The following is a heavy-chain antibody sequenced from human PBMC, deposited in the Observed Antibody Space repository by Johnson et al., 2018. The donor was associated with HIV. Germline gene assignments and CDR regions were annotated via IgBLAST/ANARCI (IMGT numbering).Heavy chain of an antibody. CDR1: GFTLSSYG. D-gene: IGHD3-22*01. Sequence: VLLVESGGGVVQPGGSLRLSCAASGFTLSSYGMHWVGQAQGKGLEWVGRVKRKAEGATTDYAATVKGRCTIASDDKKNTLSLQMNTLKTADSGVYYCTTCFSHDSRRYHQADAFDIWGQGTTVTVSS. J-gene: IGHJ3*02. CDR2: VKRKAEGATT. CDR3: TTCFSHDSRRYHQADAFDI. V-gene: IGHV3-15*01.